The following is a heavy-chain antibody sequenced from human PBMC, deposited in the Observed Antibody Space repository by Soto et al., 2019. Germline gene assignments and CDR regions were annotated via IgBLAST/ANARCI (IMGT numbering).Heavy chain of an antibody. D-gene: IGHD1-26*01. CDR2: IYYSGST. J-gene: IGHJ4*02. CDR1: GGSISSYY. Sequence: QVQLQESGPGLVKPSETLSLTCTVSGGSISSYYWSWIRQPPGKGLEWIGYIYYSGSTNYNPSLQSRVTISVDTSKNQFSLKLSSVTAADTAVYYCARGWGAAVDYWGQGTLVTVSS. CDR3: ARGWGAAVDY. V-gene: IGHV4-59*08.